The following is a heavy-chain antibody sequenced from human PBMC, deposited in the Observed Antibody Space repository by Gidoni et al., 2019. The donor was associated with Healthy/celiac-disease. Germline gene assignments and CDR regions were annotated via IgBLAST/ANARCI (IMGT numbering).Heavy chain of an antibody. V-gene: IGHV4-34*01. CDR3: ASDKRRRLTMVRGVIMSYYYYGMDV. CDR2: INHSGST. D-gene: IGHD3-10*01. J-gene: IGHJ6*02. Sequence: QVQLQQWGAGLLKPSETLSLTCAVYGGSFSGYYWSWIRQPPGKGLEWIGEINHSGSTNYNPSLKSRVTISVDTSKNQFSLKLSSVTAADTAVYYCASDKRRRLTMVRGVIMSYYYYGMDVWGQGTTVTVSS. CDR1: GGSFSGYY.